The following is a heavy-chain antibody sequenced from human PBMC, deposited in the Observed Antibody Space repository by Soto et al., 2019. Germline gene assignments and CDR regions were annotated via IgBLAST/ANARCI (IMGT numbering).Heavy chain of an antibody. CDR2: SIPGFGAA. CDR1: GVAFSSNA. V-gene: IGHV1-69*01. CDR3: ARDAVAGSWYFDF. D-gene: IGHD6-19*01. Sequence: QVQLVQSGAEVKKPGSSVKVSCKASGVAFSSNAISWVRQAPGQGLEWMGGSIPGFGAANYAQKFQGRVTIIADESTGTAYMEVSNLRSDDTAIYYCARDAVAGSWYFDFWGQGTLVTVSS. J-gene: IGHJ4*02.